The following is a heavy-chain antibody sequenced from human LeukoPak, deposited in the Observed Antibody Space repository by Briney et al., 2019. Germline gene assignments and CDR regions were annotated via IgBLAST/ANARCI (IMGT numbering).Heavy chain of an antibody. J-gene: IGHJ4*02. V-gene: IGHV4-31*03. D-gene: IGHD4-17*01. CDR1: GGSISSGGYY. Sequence: SQTLSLTCTVSGGSISSGGYYWSWIRQHPGKSLEWIGYIYYSGSTYYNPSLKSRVTMSVDTSKNQFSLKLSSVTAADTAVYYCASTPDYGDYVLGYWGQGTLVTVSS. CDR2: IYYSGST. CDR3: ASTPDYGDYVLGY.